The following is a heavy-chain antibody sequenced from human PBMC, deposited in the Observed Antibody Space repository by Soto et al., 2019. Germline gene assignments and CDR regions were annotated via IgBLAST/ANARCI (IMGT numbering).Heavy chain of an antibody. CDR3: TTAPHTPSNPLFDP. Sequence: EVQLVESGGGLVKPGGSLRLSCAASGFTFNNAWMNWVRQAPGKGLQWVGRIYSKTDGGTTDYAAPVTGRFTISRDDSKNTLYLQMNSLKTENTAVYYCTTAPHTPSNPLFDPWGQGTLVTVSS. D-gene: IGHD2-2*02. J-gene: IGHJ5*02. CDR2: IYSKTDGGTT. V-gene: IGHV3-15*07. CDR1: GFTFNNAW.